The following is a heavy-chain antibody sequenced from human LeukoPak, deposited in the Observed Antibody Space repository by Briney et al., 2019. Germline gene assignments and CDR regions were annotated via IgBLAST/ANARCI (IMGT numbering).Heavy chain of an antibody. CDR2: ISYDGSNK. CDR3: PKVKDGYNFRPIRYYYYGMDV. J-gene: IGHJ6*02. D-gene: IGHD5-24*01. CDR1: GFTFSSYG. V-gene: IGHV3-30*18. Sequence: PGRSQRLSCAASGFTFSSYGMHWVRQAPGKGLEWVAVISYDGSNKYYADSVKGRFTISRDNSKNTLYLQMNSLRAEDTAVYYCPKVKDGYNFRPIRYYYYGMDVWGQGTTVTVSS.